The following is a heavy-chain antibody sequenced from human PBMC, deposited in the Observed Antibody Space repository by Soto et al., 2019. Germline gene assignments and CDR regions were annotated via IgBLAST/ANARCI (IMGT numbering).Heavy chain of an antibody. D-gene: IGHD2-2*01. V-gene: IGHV1-69*01. CDR3: ARAVVVPADSYYYYGMDV. J-gene: IGHJ6*02. CDR1: GGTFSSYA. Sequence: QVQLVQSGAEVKKPGSSVKVSCKASGGTFSSYAISWVRQAPGQGLEWMGGIIPIFGTANYAQKFQGRVTITADESTSTAYMGLSSLRSEDTAVYYCARAVVVPADSYYYYGMDVWGQGTTVTVSS. CDR2: IIPIFGTA.